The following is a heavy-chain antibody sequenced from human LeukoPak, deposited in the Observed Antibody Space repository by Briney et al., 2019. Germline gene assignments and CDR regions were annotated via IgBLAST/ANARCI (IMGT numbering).Heavy chain of an antibody. V-gene: IGHV1-18*01. D-gene: IGHD5-24*01. Sequence: ASVKVSCKASGYTFTTYGISWVRQAPGQGLEWMGWISNYNGNTNYAQKLQGRVTMTTDTSSNTAYMELRSLRSDDTAVYYCARRRDGYILDYWGQGTLVTVSS. CDR2: ISNYNGNT. CDR3: ARRRDGYILDY. CDR1: GYTFTTYG. J-gene: IGHJ4*02.